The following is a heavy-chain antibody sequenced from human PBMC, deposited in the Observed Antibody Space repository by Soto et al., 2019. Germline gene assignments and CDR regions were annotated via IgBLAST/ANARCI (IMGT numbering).Heavy chain of an antibody. V-gene: IGHV3-30-3*01. J-gene: IGHJ4*02. CDR1: GFTFSSYA. D-gene: IGHD6-6*01. CDR3: ARGVGSPYSSSAFDY. Sequence: GGSLRLSCAASGFTFSSYAMHWVRQAPGKGLEWVAVISYDGSNKYYADSVKGRFTISRDNSKNTLYLQMNSLRAEDTAVYYCARGVGSPYSSSAFDYWGQGTLVTVSS. CDR2: ISYDGSNK.